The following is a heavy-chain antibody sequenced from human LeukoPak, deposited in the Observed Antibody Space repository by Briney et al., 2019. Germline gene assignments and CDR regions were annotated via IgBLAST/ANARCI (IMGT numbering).Heavy chain of an antibody. CDR3: ASPLGGN. Sequence: PGGSLRLSCAASGFTFSSYGIHWVRQAPGKGLEWVAVIWYDGSNKYYADSVKGRFTISRDNSKNALYLQMNSLRAEDTAVYYCASPLGGNWGQGTLVTVSS. V-gene: IGHV3-33*01. J-gene: IGHJ4*02. D-gene: IGHD3-16*01. CDR1: GFTFSSYG. CDR2: IWYDGSNK.